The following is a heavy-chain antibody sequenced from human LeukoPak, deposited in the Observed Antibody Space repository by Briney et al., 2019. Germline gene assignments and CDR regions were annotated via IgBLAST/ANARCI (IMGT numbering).Heavy chain of an antibody. CDR1: GFTFSDYY. D-gene: IGHD6-13*01. J-gene: IGHJ4*02. CDR3: ASSIAAAGRDY. Sequence: GGSLRLSCAASGFTFSDYYMSWIREAPGEGLEWVSYISSSGSTIYYADSVKGRFTISRDNAKNSLYLQMNSLRAEDTAVYYCASSIAAAGRDYWGQGTLVTVSS. CDR2: ISSSGSTI. V-gene: IGHV3-11*01.